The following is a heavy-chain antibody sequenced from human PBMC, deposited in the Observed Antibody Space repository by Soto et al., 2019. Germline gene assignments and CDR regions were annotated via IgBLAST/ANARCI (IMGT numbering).Heavy chain of an antibody. J-gene: IGHJ6*02. CDR2: ISGSRGST. Sequence: GGSLRLSCAASGFTFSSYAMSWVSQAPGKGLEWVSAISGSRGSTYYADSVKGRFTISRDNAKNTLYLQMNSLRAEDTAVYYCARMVRGVISLYYYYGMDVWGQGTTVTVS. CDR3: ARMVRGVISLYYYYGMDV. V-gene: IGHV3-23*01. D-gene: IGHD3-10*01. CDR1: GFTFSSYA.